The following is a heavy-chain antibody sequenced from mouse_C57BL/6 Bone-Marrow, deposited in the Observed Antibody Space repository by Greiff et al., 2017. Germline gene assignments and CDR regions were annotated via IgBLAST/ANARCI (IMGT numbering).Heavy chain of an antibody. J-gene: IGHJ2*01. CDR3: AKRLWFFDY. CDR1: GFSFSDYG. Sequence: EVKLQESGGGLVKPGGSLKLSCAASGFSFSDYGMHWVRQAPAKGLEWVAYISSGCSTIYYADTVKGRFTISRDNAKNTLFLQLTSLGSEDTAMYYCAKRLWFFDYWGQGTTLTGSS. V-gene: IGHV5-17*01. CDR2: ISSGCSTI. D-gene: IGHD2-2*01.